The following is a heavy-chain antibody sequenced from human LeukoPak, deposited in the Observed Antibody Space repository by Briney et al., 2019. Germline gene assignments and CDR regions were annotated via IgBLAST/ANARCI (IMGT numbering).Heavy chain of an antibody. CDR3: ARGSTVTTFDY. V-gene: IGHV3-7*01. CDR2: IKQDGSEK. J-gene: IGHJ4*02. D-gene: IGHD4-17*01. Sequence: PGGSLRLSCAASGFTFSSYWMSWVRQAPGKGLERVANIKQDGSEKYYVDSVKGRFTISRDDAKNSLYLQMNSLGAEDTAVYYCARGSTVTTFDYWGQGTLVTVSS. CDR1: GFTFSSYW.